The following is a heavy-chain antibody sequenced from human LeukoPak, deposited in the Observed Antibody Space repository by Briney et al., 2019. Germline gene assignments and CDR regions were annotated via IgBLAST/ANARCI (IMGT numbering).Heavy chain of an antibody. CDR3: ARREGERMATTDNWFDP. D-gene: IGHD5-24*01. CDR1: GGSISSSSYY. V-gene: IGHV4-39*01. CDR2: IYYSGST. J-gene: IGHJ5*02. Sequence: KPSETLSLTCTVSGGSISSSSYYWGWIRQPPGKGLEWIGSIYYSGSTYYNPSLKSRVTISVDTSKNQFSLKLSSVTAADTAVYYCARREGERMATTDNWFDPWGQGTLVTVSS.